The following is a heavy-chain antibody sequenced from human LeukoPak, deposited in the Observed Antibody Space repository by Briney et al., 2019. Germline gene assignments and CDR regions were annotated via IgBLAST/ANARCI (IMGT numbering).Heavy chain of an antibody. J-gene: IGHJ4*02. CDR2: IIPIFGTA. CDR1: GGTLSTYA. CDR3: ARDGVIGGLYYFDY. D-gene: IGHD2/OR15-2a*01. Sequence: ASVKVSCKASGGTLSTYAISWVRQAPGQGLEWMGGIIPIFGTAHYAQKFQGRVTITTDESTSTTYMELSSLRSEDTAVYYCARDGVIGGLYYFDYWGQGTLVTVSS. V-gene: IGHV1-69*05.